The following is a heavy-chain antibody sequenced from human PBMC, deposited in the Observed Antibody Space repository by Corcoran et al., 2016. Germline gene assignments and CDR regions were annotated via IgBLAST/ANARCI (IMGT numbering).Heavy chain of an antibody. J-gene: IGHJ4*02. CDR3: ERIRDYYDSSGYYRGARDY. CDR1: GFSLSNARMG. CDR2: IFSNDEK. V-gene: IGHV2-26*01. D-gene: IGHD3-22*01. Sequence: QVTLKESGPVLVKPTETLTLTCTVSGFSLSNARMGVSWIRQPPGKALEWLAHIFSNDEKSYSTSLKSRLTISKDTSKSQVVLTMTNMDPVETATYYCERIRDYYDSSGYYRGARDYWGQGTLVTVSS.